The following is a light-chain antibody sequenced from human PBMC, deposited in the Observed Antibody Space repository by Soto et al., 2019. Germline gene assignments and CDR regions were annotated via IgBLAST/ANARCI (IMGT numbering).Light chain of an antibody. CDR1: SSNIGAGYD. CDR2: DNS. CDR3: QSYDNSLKVV. J-gene: IGLJ2*01. V-gene: IGLV1-40*01. Sequence: QSVLTQPPSVSGAPGQRVTISCTGSSSNIGAGYDVHWYQQLPGTAPKLLIYDNSNRPSGVPDRFSGSKSGTSASLAITGLQAEDAADYYCQSYDNSLKVVFGGGTKLTVL.